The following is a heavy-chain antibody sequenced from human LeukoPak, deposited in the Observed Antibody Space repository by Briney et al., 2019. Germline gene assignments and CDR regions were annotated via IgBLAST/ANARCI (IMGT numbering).Heavy chain of an antibody. V-gene: IGHV3-30*04. CDR3: AKGGCSSTNCYMNY. Sequence: PGRSLRLSCAASGFTFSSYAIHWVRQAPGKGLEWVAVISHDESNKFYADSVKGRFTISRDNSKSMLYLQMNILRAEDTAFYYCAKGGCSSTNCYMNYWGQGALVTVSS. D-gene: IGHD2-2*02. J-gene: IGHJ4*02. CDR1: GFTFSSYA. CDR2: ISHDESNK.